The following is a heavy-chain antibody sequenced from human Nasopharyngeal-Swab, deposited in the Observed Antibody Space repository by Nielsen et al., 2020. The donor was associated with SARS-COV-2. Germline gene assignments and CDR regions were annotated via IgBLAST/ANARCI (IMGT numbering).Heavy chain of an antibody. J-gene: IGHJ4*02. V-gene: IGHV3-23*01. Sequence: GESLKISCAASGFAYNNYAMNWVRQAPGKGLEWVSVISGSGDTTYYADSVKGRFTISRDNSKNTLYLQMNSLNAEDTAVYFCAKGRNRILVTGTLFDYWGQGTLVTVSS. CDR2: ISGSGDTT. CDR1: GFAYNNYA. CDR3: AKGRNRILVTGTLFDY. D-gene: IGHD6-19*01.